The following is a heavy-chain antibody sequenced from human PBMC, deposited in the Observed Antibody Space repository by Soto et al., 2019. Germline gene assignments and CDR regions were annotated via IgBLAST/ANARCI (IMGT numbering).Heavy chain of an antibody. V-gene: IGHV3-53*01. CDR2: IYSGGST. CDR3: ARDGGYSGFLYGMDV. D-gene: IGHD1-26*01. J-gene: IGHJ6*02. CDR1: GFTVSSNY. Sequence: VGSLRLSCAASGFTVSSNYMSWVRQAPGKGLEWVSVIYSGGSTYYADSVKGRFTISRDNSKNTLYLQMNSLRAEDTAVYYCARDGGYSGFLYGMDVWGQGTTVTVSS.